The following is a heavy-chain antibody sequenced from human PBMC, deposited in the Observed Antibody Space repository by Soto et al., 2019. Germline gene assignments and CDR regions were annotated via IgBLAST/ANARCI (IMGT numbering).Heavy chain of an antibody. CDR3: TPHPGVAAAGIGWFDP. CDR2: IKSKTDGGTT. Sequence: GGSLRLPCAASGFAFSNAWMSWVRQAPGKGLEWVGRIKSKTDGGTTDYAAPVKGRFTVSRDDSKNTLYLQMNSLKSEDTAVYYCTPHPGVAAAGIGWFDPWGQGTLVTVS. CDR1: GFAFSNAW. D-gene: IGHD6-13*01. J-gene: IGHJ5*02. V-gene: IGHV3-15*01.